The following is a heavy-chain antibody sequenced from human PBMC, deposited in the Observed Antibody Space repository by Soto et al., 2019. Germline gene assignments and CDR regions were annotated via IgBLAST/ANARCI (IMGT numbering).Heavy chain of an antibody. J-gene: IGHJ4*02. CDR2: MNPNSGNT. Sequence: ASVKVSCKASGYTFTSYDINWVRQATGQGLEWMGWMNPNSGNTAYAQKFQGRVTMTRNTSISTAYMELSSLRSEDTAVYYCARERTGPHYXDYWGQGTLVTVSS. CDR3: ARERTGPHYXDY. D-gene: IGHD1-1*01. CDR1: GYTFTSYD. V-gene: IGHV1-8*01.